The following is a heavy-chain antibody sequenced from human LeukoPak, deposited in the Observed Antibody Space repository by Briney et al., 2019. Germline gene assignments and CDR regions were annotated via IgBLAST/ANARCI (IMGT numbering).Heavy chain of an antibody. J-gene: IGHJ4*02. Sequence: GGSLRLSCAASGFTFSSYAMSWVRQAPGKGLEWVSGSGSGGSTYYADSVKGRFTISRDSSKNTLYLQMNSLRAEDTAVYYCAKDFWSGYYPNCWGQGTLVTVSS. CDR3: AKDFWSGYYPNC. CDR1: GFTFSSYA. D-gene: IGHD3-3*01. CDR2: SGSGGST. V-gene: IGHV3-23*01.